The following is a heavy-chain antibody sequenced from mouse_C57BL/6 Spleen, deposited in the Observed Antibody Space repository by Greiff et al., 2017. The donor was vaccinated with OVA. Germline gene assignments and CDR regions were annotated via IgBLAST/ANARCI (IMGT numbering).Heavy chain of an antibody. Sequence: EVKLQQSGPGLVKPSQSLSLTCSVTGYSITSGYYWNWIRQFPGNKLEWMGYISYDGSNNYNPSLKNRISITRDTSKNQFFLKLNSVTTEDTATYYCARGTTVVAEDYYAMDYWGQGTSVTVSS. J-gene: IGHJ4*01. V-gene: IGHV3-6*01. D-gene: IGHD1-1*01. CDR1: GYSITSGYY. CDR3: ARGTTVVAEDYYAMDY. CDR2: ISYDGSN.